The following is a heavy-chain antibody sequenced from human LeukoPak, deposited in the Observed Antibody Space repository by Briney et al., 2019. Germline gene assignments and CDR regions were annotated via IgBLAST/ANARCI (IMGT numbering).Heavy chain of an antibody. CDR3: ARTTFTTYVNWFDP. D-gene: IGHD3-10*02. CDR2: TYYRSKWFT. J-gene: IGHJ5*02. CDR1: GDSVSSKSAA. V-gene: IGHV6-1*01. Sequence: SQTLSLTCAISGDSVSSKSAAWNWIKQSPSGGLEWLGRTYYRSKWFTDYAVSVKSRITINPDTCKNQISLYLNSMTPEDTAVYYCARTTFTTYVNWFDPWGQGTLVTVSS.